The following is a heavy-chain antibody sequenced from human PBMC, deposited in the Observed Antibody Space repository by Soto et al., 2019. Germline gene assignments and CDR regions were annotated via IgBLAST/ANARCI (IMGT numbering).Heavy chain of an antibody. CDR3: ASGAIAARGRKIFSY. D-gene: IGHD6-6*01. J-gene: IGHJ4*02. Sequence: GASVKVSCKASGGTFSSYAISWVRQAPGQGLEWMGGIIPIFGTANYAQKFQGRVTITADKSTSTAYMELSSLRSEDTAVYYCASGAIAARGRKIFSYCGQRTLVTVSS. CDR2: IIPIFGTA. V-gene: IGHV1-69*06. CDR1: GGTFSSYA.